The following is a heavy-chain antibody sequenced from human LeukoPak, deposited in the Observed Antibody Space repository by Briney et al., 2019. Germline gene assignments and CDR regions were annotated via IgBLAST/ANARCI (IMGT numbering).Heavy chain of an antibody. CDR3: ARHLDYDFHSACGY. J-gene: IGHJ4*02. V-gene: IGHV4-59*08. CDR1: GGSISTYF. Sequence: SETLSLTCTVSGGSISTYFWSWLRQPPGNGLEWIGYIYYSGSTNYNPSLKSRVTISLDTSKNQFSLKLSSVTAADTAMYYWARHLDYDFHSACGYWGQGTLVTVSS. CDR2: IYYSGST. D-gene: IGHD3-3*01.